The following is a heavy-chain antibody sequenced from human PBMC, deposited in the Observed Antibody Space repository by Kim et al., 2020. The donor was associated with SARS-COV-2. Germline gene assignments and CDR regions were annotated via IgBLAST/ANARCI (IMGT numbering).Heavy chain of an antibody. Sequence: GESLKISCKGSGYSFSSYWIAWVRQMPGKGLEWMGITYPGDSDTRYNSSFQGQVTISADKSISTAYLQWNSLKASDTAIYYCTRREVVAVKLFLTTPDYFDSWSEGTLVTVSS. CDR3: TRREVVAVKLFLTTPDYFDS. V-gene: IGHV5-51*01. CDR1: GYSFSSYW. CDR2: TYPGDSDT. J-gene: IGHJ4*01. D-gene: IGHD2-15*01.